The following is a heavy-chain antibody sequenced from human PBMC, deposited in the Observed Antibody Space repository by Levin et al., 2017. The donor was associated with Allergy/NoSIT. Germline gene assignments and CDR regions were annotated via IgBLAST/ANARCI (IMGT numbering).Heavy chain of an antibody. CDR2: IYSGGST. CDR3: ARDTLDSSTRYFDY. CDR1: GFTVSTTY. V-gene: IGHV3-53*01. J-gene: IGHJ4*02. Sequence: GGSLRLSCAASGFTVSTTYMAWVRQAPGKGLEWVSVIYSGGSTYYADSVKGRFTISRDKSKNTLYLQMNSLRAEDTAMYYCARDTLDSSTRYFDYWGQGTLVTVSS. D-gene: IGHD3/OR15-3a*01.